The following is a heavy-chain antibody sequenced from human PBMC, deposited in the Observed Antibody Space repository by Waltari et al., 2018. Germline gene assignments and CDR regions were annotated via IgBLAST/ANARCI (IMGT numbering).Heavy chain of an antibody. Sequence: QVQLVASGGGVVQPGRSLRLSCAASGFTFRRYAMHLVRQAPGKGLEWGAVIPYDGSNKYYADSVKGRFTISRDNSKNTLYLQMNSLRAEDTAVYYCAREEYYADAGWGQGTLVTVSS. V-gene: IGHV3-30-3*01. J-gene: IGHJ4*02. D-gene: IGHD1-26*01. CDR2: IPYDGSNK. CDR3: AREEYYADAG. CDR1: GFTFRRYA.